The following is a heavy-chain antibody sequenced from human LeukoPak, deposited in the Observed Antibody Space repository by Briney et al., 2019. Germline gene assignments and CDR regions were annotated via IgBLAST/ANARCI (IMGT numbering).Heavy chain of an antibody. Sequence: SETLSLTCAFYGGSFSGYYWSWIRQPPGKGLEWIGEIDHSGSTNYNPSLKSRVTISVDTSKNQFSLKLSSVTAADTAVYYCAREDSYYYGSGSYSILDYWGQGTLVTVSS. CDR3: AREDSYYYGSGSYSILDY. D-gene: IGHD3-10*01. V-gene: IGHV4-34*01. CDR2: IDHSGST. CDR1: GGSFSGYY. J-gene: IGHJ4*02.